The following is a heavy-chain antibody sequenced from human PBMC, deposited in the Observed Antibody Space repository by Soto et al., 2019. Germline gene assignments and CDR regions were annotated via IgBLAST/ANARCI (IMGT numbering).Heavy chain of an antibody. CDR3: PRALDYDFWSGYLGY. D-gene: IGHD3-3*01. Sequence: ASLKVSCKASGYTFTSYAMHWVRQAPGQRLEWMGWINAGNGNTKYSQKFQGRVTITRDTSASTTYMELSSLRSEDTAVYYCPRALDYDFWSGYLGYWGQGTLVTVSS. V-gene: IGHV1-3*01. CDR1: GYTFTSYA. J-gene: IGHJ4*02. CDR2: INAGNGNT.